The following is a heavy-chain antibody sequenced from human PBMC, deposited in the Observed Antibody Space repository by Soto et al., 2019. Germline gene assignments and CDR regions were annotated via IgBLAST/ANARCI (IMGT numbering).Heavy chain of an antibody. V-gene: IGHV3-11*05. J-gene: IGHJ2*01. CDR1: GFTFSDYY. Sequence: QVQLVESGGGLVKPGGSLRLSCAASGFTFSDYYMSWIRQAPGKGLEWVSYISSSSSYTNYADSVKGRFTISRDNGKNSLYLQMNSLRAEDTAVYYCARTIAAAGGRRYFDLWGRGTLVTVSS. D-gene: IGHD6-13*01. CDR3: ARTIAAAGGRRYFDL. CDR2: ISSSSSYT.